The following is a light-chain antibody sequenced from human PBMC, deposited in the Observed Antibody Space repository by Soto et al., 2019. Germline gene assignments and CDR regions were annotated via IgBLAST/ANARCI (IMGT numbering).Light chain of an antibody. J-gene: IGKJ1*01. CDR2: GAS. CDR3: QQYKNWPRT. V-gene: IGKV3D-15*01. Sequence: EIVLTQSPGTLSLSPGERAPLSCRASQSVTSGYLAWYQRKPGQAPRLLIYGASRRATGIPARFTGSGSGTEFTLTISSLQSEDFALYYCQQYKNWPRTFGQGTKVDIK. CDR1: QSVTSGY.